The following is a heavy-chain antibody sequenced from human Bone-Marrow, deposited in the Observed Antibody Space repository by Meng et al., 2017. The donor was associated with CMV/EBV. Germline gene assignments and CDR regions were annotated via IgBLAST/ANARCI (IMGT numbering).Heavy chain of an antibody. J-gene: IGHJ6*02. CDR3: AREFAPRTYYYGMAV. V-gene: IGHV3-11*01. D-gene: IGHD1-14*01. Sequence: LKISCAASGFTFSDYYMSWIRQAPGKGLEWVSYISSSGSTIYYEDSVKGRFTISRDSANNSLYLQMNSLRAEDTAVYYCAREFAPRTYYYGMAVWGQGPTVPVSS. CDR1: GFTFSDYY. CDR2: ISSSGSTI.